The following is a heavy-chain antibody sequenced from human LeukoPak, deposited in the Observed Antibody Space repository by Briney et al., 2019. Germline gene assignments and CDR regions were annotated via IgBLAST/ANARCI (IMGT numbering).Heavy chain of an antibody. Sequence: PGGSLRLSCAASGFTFSSYSRNWVRQAPGKGLEWVSSISSSSSYIYYADSVKGRFTISRDNAKNSLYLQMNSLRAEDTAVYYRATGVVITDNFDYWGQGTLVTVSS. CDR3: ATGVVITDNFDY. V-gene: IGHV3-21*01. J-gene: IGHJ4*02. CDR1: GFTFSSYS. CDR2: ISSSSSYI. D-gene: IGHD3-22*01.